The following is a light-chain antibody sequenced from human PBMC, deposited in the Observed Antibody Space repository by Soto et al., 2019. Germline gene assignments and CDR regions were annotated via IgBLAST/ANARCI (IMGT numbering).Light chain of an antibody. CDR2: DAS. V-gene: IGKV3-11*01. CDR3: QQRSIWPRNT. J-gene: IGKJ2*01. CDR1: QSVGSY. Sequence: ELVLTQYPATLSLSSGEIATFSCRASQSVGSYLACYQQKPGQPPRLLIYDASNRATGIPARFSGSGSGTAFSLTSSSLEPEDVAVYDRQQRSIWPRNTFGLGTKLEIK.